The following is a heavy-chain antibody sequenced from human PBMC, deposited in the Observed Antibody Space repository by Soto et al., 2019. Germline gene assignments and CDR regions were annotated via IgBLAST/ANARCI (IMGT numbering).Heavy chain of an antibody. J-gene: IGHJ6*03. CDR1: GGSFSGYY. CDR3: ARDRGYDLFGDYYYYMDV. Sequence: SETLSLTCAVYGGSFSGYYWSWIRQPPGMGLGWIGEINHSGSTNYNPSLKSRVTISVDTSKNQFSLKLSSVTAADTAVYYCARDRGYDLFGDYYYYMDVWGKGTTVTVSS. D-gene: IGHD5-12*01. V-gene: IGHV4-34*01. CDR2: INHSGST.